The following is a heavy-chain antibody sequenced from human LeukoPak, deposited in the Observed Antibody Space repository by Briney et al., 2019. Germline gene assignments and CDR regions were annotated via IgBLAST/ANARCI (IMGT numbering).Heavy chain of an antibody. CDR3: AREGGYDILTGDQDY. J-gene: IGHJ4*02. Sequence: GASVTVSCKASGYIFTTYFIHWVRQAPGQGLEWMGWINPSNSDTNYVQKFQGRVTMTRDTSISTAYRELTRLRSDDTAVYYCAREGGYDILTGDQDYWGQGTLVSVSS. V-gene: IGHV1-2*02. CDR1: GYIFTTYF. CDR2: INPSNSDT. D-gene: IGHD3-9*01.